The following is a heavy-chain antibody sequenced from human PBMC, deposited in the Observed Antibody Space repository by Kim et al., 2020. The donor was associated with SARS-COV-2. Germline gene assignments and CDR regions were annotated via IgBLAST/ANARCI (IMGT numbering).Heavy chain of an antibody. CDR3: ARRRAPDFWSGYFHPYFDY. CDR1: GYSFTSYW. CDR2: IYPGDSDT. V-gene: IGHV5-51*01. J-gene: IGHJ4*02. Sequence: GESLKISCKGSGYSFTSYWIGWVRQMPGKGLEWMGIIYPGDSDTRYSPSFQGQVTISADKSISTAYLQWSSLKASDTAMYYCARRRAPDFWSGYFHPYFDYWGLGTLVTVSS. D-gene: IGHD3-3*01.